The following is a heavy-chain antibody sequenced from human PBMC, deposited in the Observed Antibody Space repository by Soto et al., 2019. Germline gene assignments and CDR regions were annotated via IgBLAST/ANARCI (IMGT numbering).Heavy chain of an antibody. V-gene: IGHV3-30*04. J-gene: IGHJ6*02. CDR2: ISYDGKNK. Sequence: QVQLVESGGGVVQPGRSLRLSCAASGFTFSSYAMHWVRQAPGKGLEWVAIISYDGKNKYYADSVKGRFTISRDSSRNTVYLQMNSLRAEDTALYYCARDWVKFSSSLGVWGQGTTVTVSS. CDR3: ARDWVKFSSSLGV. CDR1: GFTFSSYA. D-gene: IGHD6-13*01.